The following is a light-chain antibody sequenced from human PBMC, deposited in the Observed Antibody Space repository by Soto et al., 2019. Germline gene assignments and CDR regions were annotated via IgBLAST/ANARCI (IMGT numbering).Light chain of an antibody. CDR1: QSISSSY. V-gene: IGKV3-20*01. CDR3: QQYTASPPLT. CDR2: GAS. Sequence: EIVLTQSPGTLSLSPGERATLSCRASQSISSSYLGWYQQKPGQAPRLLIYGASNRATGIPDRFSGSGSGTDFTLTISRLEPEDFAVYYCQQYTASPPLTFGGGTKVEIK. J-gene: IGKJ4*01.